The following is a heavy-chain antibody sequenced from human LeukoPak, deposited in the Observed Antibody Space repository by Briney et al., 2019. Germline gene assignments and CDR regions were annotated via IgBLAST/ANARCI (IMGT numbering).Heavy chain of an antibody. J-gene: IGHJ4*02. CDR2: IRGSNGDT. CDR1: GYIFINSG. Sequence: ASVKVSCKASGYIFINSGISWVRQAPGQGLEWIRWIRGSNGDTNYAQNVQGRVSVTTDTSTSTAYMELRSLRSDDTAVYYCARGGSMVYWGQGTLVTVSS. D-gene: IGHD2-2*01. V-gene: IGHV1-18*01. CDR3: ARGGSMVY.